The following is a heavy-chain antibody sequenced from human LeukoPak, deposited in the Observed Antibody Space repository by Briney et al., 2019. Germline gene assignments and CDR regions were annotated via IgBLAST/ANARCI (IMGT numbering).Heavy chain of an antibody. CDR3: AKDRFVARDYYYYGMDV. CDR1: GFPFSSYA. Sequence: GGSLRLSCAASGFPFSSYAMSWVRQAPGKGLEWVSAISGSGGSTYYADSVKGRFTISRDNSKNTLYLQMNSLRAEDTAVYYCAKDRFVARDYYYYGMDVWGQGTTVTVSS. V-gene: IGHV3-23*01. J-gene: IGHJ6*02. D-gene: IGHD3-10*01. CDR2: ISGSGGST.